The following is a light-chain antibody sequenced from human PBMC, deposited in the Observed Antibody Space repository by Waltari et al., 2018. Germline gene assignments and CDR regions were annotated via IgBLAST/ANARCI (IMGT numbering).Light chain of an antibody. CDR2: TAS. Sequence: DIQMTQSPSSLSASVGDSVTITCRASQSISIYLNWYQQRPGKAPKLLSYTASILQSWVPSRFSGSGSGTDFTLTVSSVQPEDFATYYCQQSYSTPYTFGQGTKLEIK. CDR3: QQSYSTPYT. J-gene: IGKJ2*01. V-gene: IGKV1-39*01. CDR1: QSISIY.